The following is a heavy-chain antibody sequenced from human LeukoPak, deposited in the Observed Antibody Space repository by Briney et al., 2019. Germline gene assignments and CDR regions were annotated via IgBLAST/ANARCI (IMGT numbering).Heavy chain of an antibody. CDR3: TREATANSGGYYFDY. CDR1: GGSIGSNY. D-gene: IGHD6-25*01. Sequence: SETLSLTCTVSGGSIGSNYWSWVRQPAGKGLEWVGRINISGNTNYNPSLKGRVTMSVDTSKNQFSLRLNFVTAADTAVYYCTREATANSGGYYFDYWGQGTLVTVSS. J-gene: IGHJ4*02. V-gene: IGHV4-4*07. CDR2: INISGNT.